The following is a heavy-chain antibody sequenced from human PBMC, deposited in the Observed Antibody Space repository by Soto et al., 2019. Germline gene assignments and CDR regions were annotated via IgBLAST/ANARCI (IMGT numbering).Heavy chain of an antibody. Sequence: ASVKVSCKASGYTFTGYYMHWVRQAPGQGLEWMGWINPNSGGTNYAQKFQGWITRTRATSIRTAYMELSRLRSDDTAVYYCARGAYCSGGSCHTEGGAFDIWGQGTMVTVSS. CDR2: INPNSGGT. J-gene: IGHJ3*02. CDR3: ARGAYCSGGSCHTEGGAFDI. V-gene: IGHV1-2*04. D-gene: IGHD2-15*01. CDR1: GYTFTGYY.